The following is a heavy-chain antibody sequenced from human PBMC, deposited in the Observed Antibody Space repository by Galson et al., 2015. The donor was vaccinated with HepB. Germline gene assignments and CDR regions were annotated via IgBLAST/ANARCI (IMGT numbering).Heavy chain of an antibody. J-gene: IGHJ6*03. CDR3: AGGRFLEWLFSGYYYYYMDV. CDR2: IIPIFGTA. CDR1: GGTFSSYG. V-gene: IGHV1-69*13. D-gene: IGHD3-3*01. Sequence: SVKVSCKASGGTFSSYGISWVRQAPGQGLEWMGGIIPIFGTANYAQKFQGRVTITADASTSTAYMEMNSLTSEDTAVYYCAGGRFLEWLFSGYYYYYMDVWGKGTTVTVAS.